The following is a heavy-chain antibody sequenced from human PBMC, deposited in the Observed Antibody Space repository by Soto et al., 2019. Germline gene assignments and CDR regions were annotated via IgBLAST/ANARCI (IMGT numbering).Heavy chain of an antibody. CDR3: ARYYEYSSSSGYY. CDR1: GGTFSSYA. CDR2: IIPIFGTA. V-gene: IGHV1-69*13. D-gene: IGHD6-6*01. Sequence: SVKVSCKASGGTFSSYAISWVRQAPGQGLEWMGGIIPIFGTANYTQKFQGRVTITADESTSTAYMELSSLRSEDTAVYYCARYYEYSSSSGYYWGQVTLVTVSS. J-gene: IGHJ4*02.